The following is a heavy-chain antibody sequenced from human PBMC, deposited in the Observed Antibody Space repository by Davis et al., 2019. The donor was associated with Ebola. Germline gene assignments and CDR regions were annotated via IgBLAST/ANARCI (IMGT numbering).Heavy chain of an antibody. J-gene: IGHJ5*02. Sequence: MPSETLSLTCTVSGGSISSYYWSWIRQPPGKGLEWIGYIYYSGSTNYNPSLKSRVTISVDTSKNQFSLKLSSVTAADTAVYYCARGKPMTTVTTYWFDPWGQGTLVTVSS. CDR2: IYYSGST. D-gene: IGHD4-17*01. CDR1: GGSISSYY. CDR3: ARGKPMTTVTTYWFDP. V-gene: IGHV4-59*01.